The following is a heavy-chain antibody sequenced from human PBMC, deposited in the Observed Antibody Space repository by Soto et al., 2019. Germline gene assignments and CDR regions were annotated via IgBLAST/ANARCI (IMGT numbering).Heavy chain of an antibody. CDR3: ARGGYYDYSWGSSHPSYYYYMDV. Sequence: QVQLVQSGAEVKKPGASVKVSCKASGYTFTSYGISWVRQAPGQGLEWMGWISAYNGNTNYAQKLQGRVTMTTDTSTSKAYIGLRSLRSDDTALYYCARGGYYDYSWGSSHPSYYYYMDVWGKGTTVTVSS. J-gene: IGHJ6*03. CDR2: ISAYNGNT. CDR1: GYTFTSYG. D-gene: IGHD3-16*01. V-gene: IGHV1-18*01.